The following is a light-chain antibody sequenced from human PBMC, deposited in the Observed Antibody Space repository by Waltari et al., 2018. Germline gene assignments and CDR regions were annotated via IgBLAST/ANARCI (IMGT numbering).Light chain of an antibody. V-gene: IGKV1-12*01. CDR1: QGISRW. CDR3: QQASSFPLT. J-gene: IGKJ4*01. Sequence: DIQMTQSPSSVSASVGDSVTITCRASQGISRWLAWYQQKPGKGPKPLIYSASTLQSGVPSRFSGSGAGTDFTLTINTLQPEDFAIYYCQQASSFPLTFGGGTKVEIK. CDR2: SAS.